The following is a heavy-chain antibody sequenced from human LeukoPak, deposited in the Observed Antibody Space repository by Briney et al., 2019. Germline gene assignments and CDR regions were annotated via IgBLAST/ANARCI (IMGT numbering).Heavy chain of an antibody. CDR1: GFTFSSYD. D-gene: IGHD6-19*01. Sequence: GGSLRLSCAASGFTFSSYDMHWVRQGTGKGLEWVSAIGTAGDTYYPGSVKGRFTTSRENAKNSLYLQMNSLRVGDTAVYYCASSAGALIDCWGQGTLVIVSS. J-gene: IGHJ4*02. V-gene: IGHV3-13*04. CDR3: ASSAGALIDC. CDR2: IGTAGDT.